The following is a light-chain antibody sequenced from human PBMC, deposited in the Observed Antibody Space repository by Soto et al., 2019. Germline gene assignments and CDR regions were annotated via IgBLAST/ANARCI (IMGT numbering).Light chain of an antibody. Sequence: EIVMTQSPATLSVSPGERATLSCRASHRVSSYLAWYQQKPGQAPRLLIDGTSTRATGIPARFSGSGSGTEFTLTISSLQSEDFAVYYCQQYNNLPLTCGAGTKVEIK. J-gene: IGKJ4*01. CDR3: QQYNNLPLT. V-gene: IGKV3-15*01. CDR2: GTS. CDR1: HRVSSY.